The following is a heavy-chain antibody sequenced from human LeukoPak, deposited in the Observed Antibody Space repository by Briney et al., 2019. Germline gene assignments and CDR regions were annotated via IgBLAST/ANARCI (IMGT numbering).Heavy chain of an antibody. D-gene: IGHD4-17*01. CDR1: GFTFSSYW. CDR2: IRQDGSQK. Sequence: PGGSLRLSCAASGFTFSSYWMSWVRQAPGKGLEWVATIRQDGSQKYYMDSVKGRFTISRDNAKNSLYLQMNSLRAEDTAVYYCARESGSVTSEVDFDYWGQGTLVTVSS. J-gene: IGHJ4*02. V-gene: IGHV3-7*01. CDR3: ARESGSVTSEVDFDY.